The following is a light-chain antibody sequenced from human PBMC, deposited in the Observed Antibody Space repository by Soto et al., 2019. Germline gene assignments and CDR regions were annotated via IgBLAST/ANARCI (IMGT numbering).Light chain of an antibody. CDR1: QSINNH. Sequence: EIVLTQSPVTLSLSPGERATRSCRASQSINNHLAWYQQKPGQPPRLLIYDASNRATAIPVRFSGSGSGTDFTLTISSLEPEDSAVYYCQYRGIWPPGSTFGGGTKVEIK. CDR3: QYRGIWPPGST. V-gene: IGKV3-11*01. CDR2: DAS. J-gene: IGKJ4*01.